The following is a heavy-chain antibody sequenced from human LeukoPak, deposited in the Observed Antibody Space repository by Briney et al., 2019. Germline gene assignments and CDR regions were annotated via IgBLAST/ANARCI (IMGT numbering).Heavy chain of an antibody. D-gene: IGHD3-22*01. CDR3: AKGQGDSSGYYYYYYYGMDV. J-gene: IGHJ6*02. CDR2: ISGSGGST. V-gene: IGHV3-23*01. CDR1: GFTFSSYA. Sequence: PGGSLGLSCAASGFTFSSYAMSWVRQAPGKGLEWVSAISGSGGSTYYADSVKGRFTISGDNSKNTLYLQMNSLRAEDTAVYYCAKGQGDSSGYYYYYYYGMDVWGQGTTVTVSS.